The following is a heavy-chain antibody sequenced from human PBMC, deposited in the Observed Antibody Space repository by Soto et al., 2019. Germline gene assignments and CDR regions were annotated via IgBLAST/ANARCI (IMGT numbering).Heavy chain of an antibody. V-gene: IGHV1-2*02. D-gene: IGHD3-3*01. J-gene: IGHJ6*02. CDR3: ARDGPGGDFWSGYVVYYYYGMDV. CDR2: INPNSGGT. CDR1: GYTFTGYY. Sequence: ASVKVSCKASGYTFTGYYMHWVRQAPGQGLEWMGWINPNSGGTNYAQKFQGRVTMTRDTSISTAYMELSRLRSDDTAVYYCARDGPGGDFWSGYVVYYYYGMDVWGQGTTVTVLL.